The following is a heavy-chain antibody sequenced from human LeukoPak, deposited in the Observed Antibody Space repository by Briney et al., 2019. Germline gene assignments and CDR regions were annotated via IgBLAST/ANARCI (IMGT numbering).Heavy chain of an antibody. CDR2: ISYDGSNK. Sequence: PGGSRRLSCAASGFTFSSYGMHWVRQAPGKGLEWVAVISYDGSNKYYADSVKGRFTISRDNSKNTLYLQMNSLRAEDTAVYYCAKDRRMGDAFDIWGQGTMVTVSS. CDR1: GFTFSSYG. J-gene: IGHJ3*02. D-gene: IGHD1-14*01. CDR3: AKDRRMGDAFDI. V-gene: IGHV3-30*18.